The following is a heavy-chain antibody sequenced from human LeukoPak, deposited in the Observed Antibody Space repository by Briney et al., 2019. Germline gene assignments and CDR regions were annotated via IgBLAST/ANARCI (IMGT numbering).Heavy chain of an antibody. J-gene: IGHJ5*02. CDR2: INYSGST. D-gene: IGHD3-3*01. CDR3: ASEGTIFGVISVGWFDP. CDR1: GGSISSSSYY. V-gene: IGHV4-39*01. Sequence: PSETLSLTCTVSGGSISSSSYYWGWIRQPPGKGLEWIGSINYSGSTYYNPSLKSGVTISVDTSKNQFSLKLRSVTAADTSVYYCASEGTIFGVISVGWFDPWGQGTLVTVSS.